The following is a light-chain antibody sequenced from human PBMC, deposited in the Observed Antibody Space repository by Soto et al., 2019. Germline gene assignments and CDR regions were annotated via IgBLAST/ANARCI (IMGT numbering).Light chain of an antibody. V-gene: IGKV3-20*01. CDR2: GAS. Sequence: EIVLTQSPGTLSLSPGERATLSCRASQSVSSTYLAWYKQKPGQAPRVLIYGASSRATGIPDRFSGSRSGTDFTVAIIRLEPEDFAVDDGHQCDTSPCACGQGTKVLVK. CDR3: HQCDTSPCA. J-gene: IGKJ1*01. CDR1: QSVSSTY.